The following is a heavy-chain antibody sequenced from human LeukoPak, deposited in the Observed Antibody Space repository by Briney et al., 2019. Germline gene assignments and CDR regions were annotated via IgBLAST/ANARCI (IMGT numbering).Heavy chain of an antibody. CDR1: GGTFSSYA. V-gene: IGHV1-69*06. J-gene: IGHJ4*02. Sequence: ASVKVSCKASGGTFSSYAISWVRQAPGQGLEWMGRIIPIFGTANYAQKFQGRVTITADKSTSTAYMELSSLRSEDTAVYYCARGVHYGGAIDYWGQGTLVTVPS. D-gene: IGHD4-17*01. CDR2: IIPIFGTA. CDR3: ARGVHYGGAIDY.